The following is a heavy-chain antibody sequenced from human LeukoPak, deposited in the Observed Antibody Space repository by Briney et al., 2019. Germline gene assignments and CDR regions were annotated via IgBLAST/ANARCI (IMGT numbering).Heavy chain of an antibody. CDR1: GGPISNYY. V-gene: IGHV4-4*08. Sequence: SETLSLTCTVSGGPISNYYWTWIRQSPGQGLEWIGYVYNSGITDYNPSLKSRLTISVDTSKNQFSLKLSSMTAADTAVYYCARESSGNYYNPLGYMDVWGKGTTVTVSS. CDR3: ARESSGNYYNPLGYMDV. J-gene: IGHJ6*03. D-gene: IGHD3-10*01. CDR2: VYNSGIT.